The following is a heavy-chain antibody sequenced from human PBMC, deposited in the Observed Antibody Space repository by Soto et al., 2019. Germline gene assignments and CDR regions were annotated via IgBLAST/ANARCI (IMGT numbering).Heavy chain of an antibody. Sequence: SVQVSCKASGGTFSSYAISWVRQAPGQGLEWMGGIIPIFGTANYAQKFQGRVTITADKSTSTAYMELSSLRSEDTAVYYCASKGSSTSCYRHRGAWGQGTMVTVAS. D-gene: IGHD2-2*01. CDR1: GGTFSSYA. CDR3: ASKGSSTSCYRHRGA. CDR2: IIPIFGTA. J-gene: IGHJ3*01. V-gene: IGHV1-69*06.